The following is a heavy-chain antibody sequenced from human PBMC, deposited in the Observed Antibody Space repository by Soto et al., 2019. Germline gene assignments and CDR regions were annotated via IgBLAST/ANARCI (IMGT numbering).Heavy chain of an antibody. CDR3: ARSAGAAVLMAYAITSYGYGS. D-gene: IGHD2-8*01. J-gene: IGHJ3*01. CDR2: IIPIFGTA. CDR1: GGTFSSCA. V-gene: IGHV1-69*13. Sequence: ASVKVSCKASGGTFSSCAISWVRQAPGQGLEWMGGIIPIFGTANYAQKFQGRVTITAEESTSTAYLELRSRRCEDTAVYYCARSAGAAVLMAYAITSYGYGSWGQVTIVTVSS.